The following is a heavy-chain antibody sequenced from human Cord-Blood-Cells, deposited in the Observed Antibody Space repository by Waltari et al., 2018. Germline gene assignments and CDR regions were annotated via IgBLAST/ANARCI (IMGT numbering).Heavy chain of an antibody. J-gene: IGHJ4*02. CDR3: AIPLLSYSSGWYYFDY. CDR2: MNPNSGNT. CDR1: GYTFTSYD. Sequence: QVQLVQSGAEVKKPGASVKVSCKASGYTFTSYDINWVRQATGQGLEWMGWMNPNSGNTGYAQKFQGRVTMTRNTSISTAYMELSSLRSEDTAVYYCAIPLLSYSSGWYYFDYWGQGTLVTVSS. D-gene: IGHD6-19*01. V-gene: IGHV1-8*01.